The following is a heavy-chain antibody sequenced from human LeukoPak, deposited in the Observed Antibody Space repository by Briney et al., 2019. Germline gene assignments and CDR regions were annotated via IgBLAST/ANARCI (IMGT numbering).Heavy chain of an antibody. D-gene: IGHD3-22*01. CDR3: ARDSRYSSGYSHFDL. CDR1: GYTFTSYG. Sequence: GASVKVSCKASGYTFTSYGISWVRQAPGQGLEWMGWISAYNGNTNYAQKLQGRVTMTTDTSTSTAYMELRSLRSDDTAVYYCARDSRYSSGYSHFDLWGRGTLVTVSS. J-gene: IGHJ2*01. V-gene: IGHV1-18*01. CDR2: ISAYNGNT.